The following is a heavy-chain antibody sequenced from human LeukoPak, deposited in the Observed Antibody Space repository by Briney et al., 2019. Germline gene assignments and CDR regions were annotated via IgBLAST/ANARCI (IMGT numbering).Heavy chain of an antibody. Sequence: GGSLRLSCAASGFTFSDAWMTWVRQAPRKGLEWVGRITSRTDGGTTDYAAPVKGKFTISRDDSKNTLYLQMNSLKTEDTAVYYCTTDPNFDYVWGTYRLDYWGQGTLVTVSS. CDR2: ITSRTDGGTT. CDR1: GFTFSDAW. J-gene: IGHJ4*02. CDR3: TTDPNFDYVWGTYRLDY. V-gene: IGHV3-15*05. D-gene: IGHD3-16*02.